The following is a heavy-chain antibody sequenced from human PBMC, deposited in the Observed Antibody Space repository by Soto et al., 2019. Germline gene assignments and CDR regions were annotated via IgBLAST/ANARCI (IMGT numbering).Heavy chain of an antibody. CDR3: AKARSIGYDFYDYYYYYMDV. D-gene: IGHD3-3*01. Sequence: GGSLRLSCAASGFTFSSYSMSWVRQAPGKGLEWVSAISGSGGSTYYADSVKGRFTISRDNSKNTLYLQMNSLRAEDTAVYYCAKARSIGYDFYDYYYYYMDVWGKGTTVTVSS. CDR1: GFTFSSYS. J-gene: IGHJ6*03. CDR2: ISGSGGST. V-gene: IGHV3-23*01.